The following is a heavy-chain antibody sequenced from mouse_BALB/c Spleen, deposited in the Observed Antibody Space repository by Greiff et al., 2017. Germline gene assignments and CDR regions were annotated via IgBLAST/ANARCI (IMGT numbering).Heavy chain of an antibody. V-gene: IGHV5-17*02. CDR2: ISSGSSTI. CDR3: ARWGYSMITTYYAMDY. D-gene: IGHD2-4*01. CDR1: GFTFSSFG. J-gene: IGHJ4*01. Sequence: EVKLVESGGGLVQPGGSRKLSCAASGFTFSSFGMHWVRQAPEKGLEWVAYISSGSSTIYYADTVKGRFTISRDNPKNTLFLQMTSLRSEDTAMYYCARWGYSMITTYYAMDYWGQGTSVTVSS.